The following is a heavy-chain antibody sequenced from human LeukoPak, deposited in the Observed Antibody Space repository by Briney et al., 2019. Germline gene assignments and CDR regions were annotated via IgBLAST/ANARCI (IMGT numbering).Heavy chain of an antibody. CDR2: MNPNSGNT. Sequence: ASVTVSFKASGYTFTSYDINWVRQATGQGLEWMGWMNPNSGNTGYAQKFQGRVTMTRNTSISTAYMELSSLRSEDTAVYYCARAIGWLRYFDWLTYYYYYYMDVWGKGTTVTISS. D-gene: IGHD3-9*01. V-gene: IGHV1-8*01. J-gene: IGHJ6*03. CDR1: GYTFTSYD. CDR3: ARAIGWLRYFDWLTYYYYYYMDV.